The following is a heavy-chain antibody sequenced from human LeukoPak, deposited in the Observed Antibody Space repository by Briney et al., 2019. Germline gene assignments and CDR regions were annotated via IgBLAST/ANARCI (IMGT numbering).Heavy chain of an antibody. CDR3: ARDPLYYYALGDI. CDR2: IYSSGIT. CDR1: GGSVSSYY. Sequence: SETLSLTCTVSGGSVSSYYWSWIRQPAGKGLEWIGHIYSSGITNYNPSLKSRVTTSLDKSKNQFSLKLSSVTAADTAIYYCARDPLYYYALGDIWGQGTMVTVSS. V-gene: IGHV4-4*07. J-gene: IGHJ3*02. D-gene: IGHD3-10*01.